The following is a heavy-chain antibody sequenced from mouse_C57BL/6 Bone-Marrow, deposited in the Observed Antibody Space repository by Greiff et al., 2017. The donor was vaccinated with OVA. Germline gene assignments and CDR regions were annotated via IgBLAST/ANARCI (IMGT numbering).Heavy chain of an antibody. CDR3: ARSRY. CDR1: GYTFTSYW. J-gene: IGHJ2*01. Sequence: QVQLQQPGAELVKPGASVKLSCKASGYTFTSYWMPWVKQTPGQGLEWIGEIDPSDSYTNYNQKFKGKATWPVDTSSSTAYMQHSSLTSEDSAVYYCARSRYWGQGTTLTVSS. V-gene: IGHV1-50*01. CDR2: IDPSDSYT.